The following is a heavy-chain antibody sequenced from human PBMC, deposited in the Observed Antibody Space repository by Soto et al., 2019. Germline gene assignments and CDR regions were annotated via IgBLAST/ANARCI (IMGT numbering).Heavy chain of an antibody. D-gene: IGHD6-6*01. J-gene: IGHJ6*02. CDR2: ISYDGSNK. CDR3: ARDLSSANSPGGMDV. V-gene: IGHV3-30-3*01. Sequence: GALRLSCAASGFTFSSYAMHWVRQAPGKGLEWVAVISYDGSNKYYADSVKGRFTISGDNFKNTLYLQMNSLRAEDTAVYYCARDLSSANSPGGMDVWGQGTTVTVSS. CDR1: GFTFSSYA.